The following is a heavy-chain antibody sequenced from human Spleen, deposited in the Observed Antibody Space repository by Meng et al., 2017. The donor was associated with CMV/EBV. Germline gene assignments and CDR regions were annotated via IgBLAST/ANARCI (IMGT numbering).Heavy chain of an antibody. CDR2: INGSIKTT. J-gene: IGHJ4*02. Sequence: PGQGKGWVGVTTINGSIKTTYYADSGKGRFTTSRSDSKNTLYVNMSGLRADDAAVYYCAKGRIAARPYYFDYWGQGTLVTVSS. D-gene: IGHD6-6*01. CDR3: AKGRIAARPYYFDY. V-gene: IGHV3-23*01.